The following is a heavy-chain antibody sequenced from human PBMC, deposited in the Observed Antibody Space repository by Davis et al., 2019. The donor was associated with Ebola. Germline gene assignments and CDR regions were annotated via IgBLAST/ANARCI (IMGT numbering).Heavy chain of an antibody. J-gene: IGHJ4*02. Sequence: GESLKISCAASGFTFSSYAMSWVRQAPGKGLEWVSAISGSGGSTYYADSVKGRFTISRDNSKNTLYLQMNSLRAEDTAVYYCAKRGGSSGWKLGFDYWGQGTLVTVSS. V-gene: IGHV3-23*01. CDR1: GFTFSSYA. CDR2: ISGSGGST. CDR3: AKRGGSSGWKLGFDY. D-gene: IGHD6-19*01.